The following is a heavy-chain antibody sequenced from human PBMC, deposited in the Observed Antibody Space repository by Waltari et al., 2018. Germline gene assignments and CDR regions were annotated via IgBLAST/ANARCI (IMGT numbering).Heavy chain of an antibody. J-gene: IGHJ4*02. CDR3: ASGLRWQDK. V-gene: IGHV3-7*01. Sequence: EVHLVESGGGLVQPGGSLRLSCAGPGCIFSTDLINWVRQAPGKGLEWVANITQDGSKKSYMDSVRGRFTLSRDNAKNSLYLQMNSLSVEHTAVYFCASGLRWQDKWRQGPLVTVSS. CDR1: GCIFSTDL. CDR2: ITQDGSKK. D-gene: IGHD2-15*01.